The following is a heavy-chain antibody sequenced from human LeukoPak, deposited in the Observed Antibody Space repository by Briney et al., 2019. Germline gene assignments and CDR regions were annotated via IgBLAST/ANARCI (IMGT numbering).Heavy chain of an antibody. CDR1: GFTFSSYA. J-gene: IGHJ3*02. CDR3: AKKGHDYVWGSYRFRYDAFDI. D-gene: IGHD3-16*02. Sequence: PGGSLRLSCAASGFTFSSYAMSWVRQAPGKGLEWVSAISGSGGSTYYADSVKGRFTISRDNSKNTLYLQMNSLRAEDTAVYYCAKKGHDYVWGSYRFRYDAFDIWGQGTMVTVSS. V-gene: IGHV3-23*01. CDR2: ISGSGGST.